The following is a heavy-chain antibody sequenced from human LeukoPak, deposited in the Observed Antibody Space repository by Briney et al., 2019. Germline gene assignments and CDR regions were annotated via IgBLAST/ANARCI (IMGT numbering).Heavy chain of an antibody. Sequence: AGGSLRLSCAASGFTFSSYGMHWVRQAPGKWLEWVAMIWYDGSNTYYADSVKGRFTISRDNSKNTLFLQMDSLRAEDTAVYYCARDRSTTHFDYWGQGTLVTVSS. V-gene: IGHV3-33*01. CDR2: IWYDGSNT. J-gene: IGHJ4*02. CDR1: GFTFSSYG. CDR3: ARDRSTTHFDY. D-gene: IGHD5/OR15-5a*01.